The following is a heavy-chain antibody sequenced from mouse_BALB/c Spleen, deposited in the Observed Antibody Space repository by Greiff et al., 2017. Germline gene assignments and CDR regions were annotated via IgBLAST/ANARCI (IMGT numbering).Heavy chain of an antibody. Sequence: QVQVQQPGAELVRPGASVKLSCKASGYTFTSYWINWVKQRPGQGLEWIGNIYPSDSYTNYNQKFKDKATLTVDKSSSTAYMQLSSPTSEDSAVYYCTRWDYYGSSYYAMDYWGQGTSVTVSS. CDR1: GYTFTSYW. CDR2: IYPSDSYT. CDR3: TRWDYYGSSYYAMDY. V-gene: IGHV1-69*02. J-gene: IGHJ4*01. D-gene: IGHD1-1*01.